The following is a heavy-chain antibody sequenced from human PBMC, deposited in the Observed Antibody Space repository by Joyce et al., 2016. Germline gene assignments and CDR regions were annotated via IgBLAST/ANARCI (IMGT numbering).Heavy chain of an antibody. J-gene: IGHJ5*02. D-gene: IGHD3-10*01. CDR1: GFTFSSYA. Sequence: EVQLLESGGGLVLPGGSLRLSCSASGFTFSSYAMNWVRQAPGKGLELVSTISGTGVRTFYADPVKGRFTISRDNSKNTVFLQMSRLRAEDTAVYYCAKGPIVRGVHWFDPWGQGTLVTVSS. V-gene: IGHV3-23*01. CDR2: ISGTGVRT. CDR3: AKGPIVRGVHWFDP.